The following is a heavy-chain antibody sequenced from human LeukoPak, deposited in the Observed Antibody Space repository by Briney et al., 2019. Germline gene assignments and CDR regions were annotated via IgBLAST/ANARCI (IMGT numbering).Heavy chain of an antibody. CDR3: VKVVGSGWFPFDY. V-gene: IGHV3-74*01. CDR1: GFTFNSSW. Sequence: GGSLRLSCVASGFTFNSSWMHWVRQAPGKGLVWVSRIYSDGRTTDYADSVKGRFTISRDNSKNTLYLQMSSLRPEDTAVYYCVKVVGSGWFPFDYWGQGTLVTVSS. J-gene: IGHJ4*02. CDR2: IYSDGRTT. D-gene: IGHD6-19*01.